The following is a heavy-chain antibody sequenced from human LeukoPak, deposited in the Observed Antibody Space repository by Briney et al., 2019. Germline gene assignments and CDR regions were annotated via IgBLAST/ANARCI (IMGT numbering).Heavy chain of an antibody. Sequence: PGGSLRLSCAASGFTFNNYGMHWVRQAPGEELVWVSRMNTDGSTINYADYVKGRFTISRDNAKNTLYLQMNSLTTEDTAVYYCAAAGKYRFDNWGQGILVTVSS. CDR1: GFTFNNYG. D-gene: IGHD6-19*01. CDR2: MNTDGSTI. CDR3: AAAGKYRFDN. V-gene: IGHV3-74*01. J-gene: IGHJ5*02.